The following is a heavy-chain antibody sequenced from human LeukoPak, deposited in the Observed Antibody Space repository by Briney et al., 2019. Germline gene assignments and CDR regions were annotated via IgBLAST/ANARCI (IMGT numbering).Heavy chain of an antibody. CDR2: IRYDGSNK. V-gene: IGHV3-30*02. D-gene: IGHD3-3*01. J-gene: IGHJ4*02. CDR1: GFTFSSYG. Sequence: GGSLRLSCAASGFTFSSYGMHWVRQAPGKGLEWVAFIRYDGSNKYYADSVKGRFTISRDSSKNTLYLQMNSLRAEDTAVYYCAKDQGDFWSGYYTGGFDYWGQGTLVTVSS. CDR3: AKDQGDFWSGYYTGGFDY.